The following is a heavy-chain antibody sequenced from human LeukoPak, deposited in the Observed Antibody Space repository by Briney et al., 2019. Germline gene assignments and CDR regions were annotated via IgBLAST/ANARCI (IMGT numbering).Heavy chain of an antibody. V-gene: IGHV4-59*08. CDR1: GGSISSLY. CDR2: IYYTGST. J-gene: IGHJ4*02. D-gene: IGHD6-6*01. Sequence: SETLSLTCSVSGGSISSLYWSWIRQPPGKGLEWIGCIYYTGSTNYNPSLKSRVTMFVDMSKNQFSLRLSSVTAADTAVYYCARHRAYSSSSPFDCWGQGTLVTVSS. CDR3: ARHRAYSSSSPFDC.